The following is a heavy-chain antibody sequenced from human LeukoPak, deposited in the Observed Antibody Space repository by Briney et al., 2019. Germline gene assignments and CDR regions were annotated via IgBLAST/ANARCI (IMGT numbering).Heavy chain of an antibody. V-gene: IGHV4-38-2*01. Sequence: TASETLSLTCAVSGYSISSGYYWGWIRQPPGKGVEWIGSIYHSGSTYYNPSLKSRVTISVDTSKNQFSLKLSSVTAADTAVYYCARLGYSGYAYYMDVWGKGTTVTVSS. J-gene: IGHJ6*03. CDR2: IYHSGST. D-gene: IGHD5-12*01. CDR3: ARLGYSGYAYYMDV. CDR1: GYSISSGYY.